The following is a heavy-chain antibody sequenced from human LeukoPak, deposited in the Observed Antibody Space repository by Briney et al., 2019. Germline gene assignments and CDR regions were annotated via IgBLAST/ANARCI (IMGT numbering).Heavy chain of an antibody. CDR3: ARVGRSHGMDV. Sequence: GGSLRLSCAASGFTFSSYWMRWVRQAPGKGLVWVSRINSDGSSTSYADSVKGRFTISRDNAKNTLYLQMNSLRAEDTAVYYCARVGRSHGMDVWGKGTTVTVSS. D-gene: IGHD2-15*01. J-gene: IGHJ6*04. CDR2: INSDGSST. CDR1: GFTFSSYW. V-gene: IGHV3-74*01.